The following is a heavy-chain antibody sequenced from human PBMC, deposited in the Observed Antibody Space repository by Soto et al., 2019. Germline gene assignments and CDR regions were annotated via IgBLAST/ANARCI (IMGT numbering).Heavy chain of an antibody. Sequence: EVQLVESGGGLVQPGGSLRLSCAASGFTVSSNYMSWVRQAPGKGLAWVSVIYSGGSTYYADSVKGRFTISRDNSKNTLYLQMNSLRAEDTAVYYCARQDYGDYGGDDYYYYMDVWAKGTTVNVSS. CDR3: ARQDYGDYGGDDYYYYMDV. CDR1: GFTVSSNY. V-gene: IGHV3-66*04. D-gene: IGHD4-17*01. J-gene: IGHJ6*03. CDR2: IYSGGST.